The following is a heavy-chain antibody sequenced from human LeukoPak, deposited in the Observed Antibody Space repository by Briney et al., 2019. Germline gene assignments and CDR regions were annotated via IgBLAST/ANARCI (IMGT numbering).Heavy chain of an antibody. CDR1: GFTVSSNY. CDR2: ISYDGSDK. J-gene: IGHJ4*02. CDR3: ARDPRGYEYYFDY. Sequence: GGSLRLSCAASGFTVSSNYMSWVRQAPGKGLEWVAVISYDGSDKYYADSVKGRFTISRDNSKNTLYLQMNSLTADDTAVYYCARDPRGYEYYFDYWGQGTLVTVSS. D-gene: IGHD3-16*01. V-gene: IGHV3-30-3*01.